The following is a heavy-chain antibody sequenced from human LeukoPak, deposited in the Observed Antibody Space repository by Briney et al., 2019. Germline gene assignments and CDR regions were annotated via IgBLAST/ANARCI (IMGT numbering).Heavy chain of an antibody. Sequence: QAGGSLRLSCAASGFTFSNDWMSWVRQAPGKGLGWVANIKEDGSEKYYVDVVKGRFTISRDNAKNSLYLLMNSLRVDDAAVYYCVAGGAFDIWGQGTMVTVSS. CDR2: IKEDGSEK. CDR1: GFTFSNDW. CDR3: VAGGAFDI. D-gene: IGHD3-16*01. J-gene: IGHJ3*02. V-gene: IGHV3-7*01.